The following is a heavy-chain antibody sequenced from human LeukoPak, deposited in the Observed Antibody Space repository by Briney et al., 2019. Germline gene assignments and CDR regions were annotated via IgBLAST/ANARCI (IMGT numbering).Heavy chain of an antibody. J-gene: IGHJ5*02. CDR1: GFTFSSYA. CDR2: ISGSGGST. Sequence: GGSLRLSCAASGFTFSSYAMSWVRQAPGKGLEWVSAISGSGGSTYYADSVKGRFTISRDNSKNTLYLQMNSLRAEDTAVYYCAKDPDHFDWLLGWFDPWGQGTLVTVSS. D-gene: IGHD3-9*01. V-gene: IGHV3-23*01. CDR3: AKDPDHFDWLLGWFDP.